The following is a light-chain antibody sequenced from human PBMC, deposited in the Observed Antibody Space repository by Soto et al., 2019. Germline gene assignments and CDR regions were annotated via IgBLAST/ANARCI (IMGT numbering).Light chain of an antibody. Sequence: DIQMTQSPSSLSASVGDRVTITCRASQSISSYLNWYQQKPGKAPKLLIYAASSVQSGVPSRFSGSGSGTDFTLTISSLQPEDFATYYCQQSSSTSWTFGQGTKVEIK. CDR2: AAS. J-gene: IGKJ1*01. CDR1: QSISSY. V-gene: IGKV1-39*01. CDR3: QQSSSTSWT.